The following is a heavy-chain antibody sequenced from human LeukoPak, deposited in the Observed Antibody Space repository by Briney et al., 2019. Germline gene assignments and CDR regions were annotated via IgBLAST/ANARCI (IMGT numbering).Heavy chain of an antibody. CDR2: ISAYNGNT. CDR1: GYTFTSYG. V-gene: IGHV1-18*01. Sequence: GASVKVSCKASGYTFTSYGISWVRQAPGQGLGWMGSISAYNGNTNYAQKFQGRVTMTRDTSTSTVYMELSSLRSEDTAVYYCAREVFARLETLRLYYMDVWGKGTTVTVSS. CDR3: AREVFARLETLRLYYMDV. D-gene: IGHD4-17*01. J-gene: IGHJ6*03.